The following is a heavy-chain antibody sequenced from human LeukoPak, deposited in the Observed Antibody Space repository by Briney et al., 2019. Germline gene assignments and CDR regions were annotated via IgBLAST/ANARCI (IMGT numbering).Heavy chain of an antibody. CDR3: ARDQDCSSTSCYTYYFDY. Sequence: GGSLRLSCAASGFTVSSNYMSWVRQAPGKGLEWVSVIYSGGSTYYADSVKGRFTISRDNSKNTLYLQMNSLRAEDTAVYYCARDQDCSSTSCYTYYFDYWGQGTLVTVSS. D-gene: IGHD2-2*01. V-gene: IGHV3-53*01. J-gene: IGHJ4*02. CDR2: IYSGGST. CDR1: GFTVSSNY.